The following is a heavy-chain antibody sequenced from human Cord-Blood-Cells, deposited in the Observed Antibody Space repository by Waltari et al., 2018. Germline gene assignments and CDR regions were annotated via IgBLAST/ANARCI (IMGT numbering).Heavy chain of an antibody. J-gene: IGHJ6*02. CDR2: ISYDGSNK. CDR1: GFTFSSYG. CDR3: AKVEDCSGGSCYYYYGMDV. Sequence: QVQLVESGGGVVQPGRSLRLSCAASGFTFSSYGMQLVRPAPGTGPEWVAVISYDGSNKYYADSVKGRFTISRDNSKNTLYLQMNSLRAEDTAVYYCAKVEDCSGGSCYYYYGMDVWGQGTTVTVSS. V-gene: IGHV3-30*18. D-gene: IGHD2-15*01.